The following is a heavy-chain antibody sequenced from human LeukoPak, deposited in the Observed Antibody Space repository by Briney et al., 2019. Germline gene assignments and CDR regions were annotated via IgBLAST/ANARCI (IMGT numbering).Heavy chain of an antibody. Sequence: ASVKVSCKASGYTFTSYDINWVRQATGQGLEWMGWMNPNSGNTGYAQKFQGRVTMTRNTSIGTAYMELSSLRSEDTAVYYCARGQIAVAGIYWFDPWGQGTLVTVSS. CDR3: ARGQIAVAGIYWFDP. D-gene: IGHD6-19*01. V-gene: IGHV1-8*01. CDR1: GYTFTSYD. CDR2: MNPNSGNT. J-gene: IGHJ5*02.